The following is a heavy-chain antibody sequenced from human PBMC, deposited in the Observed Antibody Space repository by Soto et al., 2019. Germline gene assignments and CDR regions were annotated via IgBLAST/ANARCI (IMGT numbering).Heavy chain of an antibody. V-gene: IGHV4-39*01. CDR3: TRMGYFCSGPGELYP. Sequence: SETLSLTCTVSGGSISSSSYYWAWNRQSPGKGLEWIGSVYYNGFTYYNPSLKSRVTISVDTSKNQFSLKLTSVTAADSAVYYCTRMGYFCSGPGELYPWGQGTLVTVSS. CDR2: VYYNGFT. CDR1: GGSISSSSYY. J-gene: IGHJ5*02. D-gene: IGHD2-15*01.